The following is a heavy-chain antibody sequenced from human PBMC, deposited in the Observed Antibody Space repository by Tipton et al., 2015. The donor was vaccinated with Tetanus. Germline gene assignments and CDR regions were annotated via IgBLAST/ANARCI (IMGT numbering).Heavy chain of an antibody. J-gene: IGHJ4*02. CDR3: ARHTNFWSGYYIVY. CDR1: GGSISSYY. D-gene: IGHD3-3*01. CDR2: IYYSGST. V-gene: IGHV4-59*08. Sequence: PGLEKPSETLSLTCTVSGGSISSYYWSWIRQPPGKGLEWIGYIYYSGSTNYNPSLKSRVTISVDTSKNQFSLMLSSVTAADTAVYYCARHTNFWSGYYIVYWGQGTLVTVSS.